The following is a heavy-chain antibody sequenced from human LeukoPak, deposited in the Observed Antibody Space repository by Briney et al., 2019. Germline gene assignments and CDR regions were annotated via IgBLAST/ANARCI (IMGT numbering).Heavy chain of an antibody. CDR2: ISYDGSNK. D-gene: IGHD6-13*01. J-gene: IGHJ6*03. V-gene: IGHV3-30*03. Sequence: PGGSLRLSCAASGFTFSSYGMHWVRQAPGKGLEWVAVISYDGSNKYYADSVKGRFTISRDNAKNTLYLQMNSLRAEDTAVYYCARVGYSSSWYGYYYYYYYMDVWGKGTTVTVSS. CDR1: GFTFSSYG. CDR3: ARVGYSSSWYGYYYYYYYMDV.